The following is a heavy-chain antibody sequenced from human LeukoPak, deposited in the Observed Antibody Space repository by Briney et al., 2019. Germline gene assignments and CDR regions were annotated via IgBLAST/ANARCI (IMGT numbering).Heavy chain of an antibody. D-gene: IGHD6-19*01. Sequence: GGSLRLSCAASGFTFNSYAMYWVRQAPGKRLEWVSGIFVGGGSAHYADSVKGRFTISRDNSKNTVYLQMDSLRVEDTAVYYCGKTTTGYSSGRYPGWPVDYWGQGTLVTVSS. V-gene: IGHV3-23*01. CDR1: GFTFNSYA. CDR2: IFVGGGSA. CDR3: GKTTTGYSSGRYPGWPVDY. J-gene: IGHJ4*02.